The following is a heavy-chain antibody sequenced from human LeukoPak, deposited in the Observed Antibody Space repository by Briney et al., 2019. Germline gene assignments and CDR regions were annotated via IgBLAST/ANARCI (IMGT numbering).Heavy chain of an antibody. D-gene: IGHD3-10*01. V-gene: IGHV4-59*01. J-gene: IGHJ3*02. CDR3: AREGGGLLWFGELSSSAFDI. CDR2: IYYSGST. Sequence: SETLSLTRTVSGGSISSYYWSWIRQPPGKGLEWIGYIYYSGSTNYNPSLKSRVTISVDTSKNQFSLKLSSVTAADTAVYYCAREGGGLLWFGELSSSAFDIWGQGTMVTVSS. CDR1: GGSISSYY.